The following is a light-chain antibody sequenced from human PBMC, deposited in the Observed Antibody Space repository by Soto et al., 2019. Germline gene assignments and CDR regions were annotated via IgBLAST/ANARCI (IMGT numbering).Light chain of an antibody. Sequence: IQLTQPPSSPSASVGDRVTMSCRASQGIANFLAWYQQKPGKAPKLLIYGASTLQSGVPSRFSGSGSGTDFTLTISSLQPEDFATYYCQQLNSFPIPFGPGTKVDIK. V-gene: IGKV1-9*01. CDR1: QGIANF. CDR2: GAS. CDR3: QQLNSFPIP. J-gene: IGKJ3*01.